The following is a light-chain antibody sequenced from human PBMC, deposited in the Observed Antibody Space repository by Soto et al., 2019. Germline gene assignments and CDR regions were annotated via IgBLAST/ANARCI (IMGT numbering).Light chain of an antibody. CDR2: GAS. CDR3: QQHNNWPPIT. Sequence: MMTQSAATLSVSPGERATLSCRASQSVSSNLAWYQQKPGQAPRLLIYGASTRATGIPARFSGSGSGTEFTLTISSLQSEDFAVYYCQQHNNWPPITFGQGTLLEIK. V-gene: IGKV3-15*01. J-gene: IGKJ5*01. CDR1: QSVSSN.